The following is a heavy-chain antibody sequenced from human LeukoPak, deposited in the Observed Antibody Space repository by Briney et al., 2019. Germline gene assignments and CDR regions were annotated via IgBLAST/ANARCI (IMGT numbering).Heavy chain of an antibody. CDR3: AREYGYNTAHFDY. J-gene: IGHJ4*02. V-gene: IGHV3-74*01. CDR2: INMDGSIT. Sequence: GGSLRLSCAASGFTFSNYWMHWVRQAPGKGLVWVSRINMDGSITSYADSVKGRFIISRDNAKSTLYLQMNSLRAESTAVYYCAREYGYNTAHFDYWGQGTLVTVSS. D-gene: IGHD5-24*01. CDR1: GFTFSNYW.